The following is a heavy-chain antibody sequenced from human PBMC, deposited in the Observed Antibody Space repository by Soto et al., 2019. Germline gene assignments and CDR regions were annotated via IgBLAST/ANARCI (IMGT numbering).Heavy chain of an antibody. CDR1: GYKFIDYW. CDR2: IYPGDFDI. D-gene: IGHD3-22*01. CDR3: ARSYGGEYYDSRSYYYAY. Sequence: GESLKISCKASGYKFIDYWIGWVRQVPGKGLEWMGGIYPGDFDIKYSPSLRGQVTISADKSLTTAYLQWSSLKASDTAIYYCARSYGGEYYDSRSYYYAYWDQGTLVTVSS. J-gene: IGHJ4*02. V-gene: IGHV5-51*01.